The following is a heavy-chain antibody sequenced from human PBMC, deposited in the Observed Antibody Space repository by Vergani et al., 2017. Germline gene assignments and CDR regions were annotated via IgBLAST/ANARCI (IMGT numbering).Heavy chain of an antibody. CDR3: ARALGLTPLGDRVYYFDY. D-gene: IGHD4-17*01. J-gene: IGHJ4*02. V-gene: IGHV1-46*01. CDR1: GYTFTSYY. Sequence: QVQLVQSGAEVKKPGASVKVSCKASGYTFTSYYMHWVRQAPGQGLEWMGIINPSGGSTSYAQKFQGRVTMTRDTSTSTGYMELSSLRSEDTAVYYCARALGLTPLGDRVYYFDYWGQGTLVTVSS. CDR2: INPSGGST.